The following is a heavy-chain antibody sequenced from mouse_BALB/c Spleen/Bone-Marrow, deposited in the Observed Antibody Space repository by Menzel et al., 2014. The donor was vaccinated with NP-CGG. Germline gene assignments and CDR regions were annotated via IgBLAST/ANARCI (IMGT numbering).Heavy chain of an antibody. CDR2: ISYSGST. D-gene: IGHD2-14*01. J-gene: IGHJ4*01. V-gene: IGHV3-8*02. CDR1: CDSITSGY. Sequence: EVKVVESGPSLVKPSQTLSLTCSVTCDSITSGYWNWIRKFPGNKLEYMGYISYSGSTYYNPSLKSRISITRDTSKNQYYLQLNSVTTEDTATYYCARHRYGYYYATDYWGQGTSVTVSS. CDR3: ARHRYGYYYATDY.